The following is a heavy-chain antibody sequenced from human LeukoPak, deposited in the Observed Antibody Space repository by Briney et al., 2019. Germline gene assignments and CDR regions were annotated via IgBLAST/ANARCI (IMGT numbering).Heavy chain of an antibody. CDR2: IGGSGDAT. Sequence: GGSLRLSCAAPGFTSSDYAMTWVRQAPGKGLERVSSIGGSGDATYYAGVVKGRFSVSRDNSKNTLYLQMNSLRADDTALYHCARDRGSYLEPTDFRGHGTLVTVSS. CDR1: GFTSSDYA. CDR3: ARDRGSYLEPTDF. V-gene: IGHV3-23*01. D-gene: IGHD1-26*01. J-gene: IGHJ4*01.